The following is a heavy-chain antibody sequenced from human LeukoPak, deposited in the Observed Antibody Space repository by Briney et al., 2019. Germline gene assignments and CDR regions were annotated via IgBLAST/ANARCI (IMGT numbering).Heavy chain of an antibody. Sequence: PSETLSLTCAVYGGSFSGYYWSWIRQPPGKGLEWIGEINHSGSTNYNPSLKSRVTISVDTSKNQFSLKLSSVTAADTAVYYCATIKYNWNHRFDPWGQGTLVTVSS. CDR1: GGSFSGYY. V-gene: IGHV4-34*01. CDR2: INHSGST. D-gene: IGHD1-1*01. J-gene: IGHJ5*02. CDR3: ATIKYNWNHRFDP.